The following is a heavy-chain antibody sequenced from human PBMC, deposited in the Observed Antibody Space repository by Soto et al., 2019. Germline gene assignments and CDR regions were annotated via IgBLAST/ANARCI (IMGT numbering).Heavy chain of an antibody. V-gene: IGHV4-59*01. CDR2: IYYSGST. CDR3: ARVASGYDRYPYYFDY. Sequence: PSETLSLTCTVSGGSMNSYYWSWIRQPPGKGLEWIGYIYYSGSTSYNPSLKSRVTISVDTSKNQFSLKLSSVTAADTAVYYCARVASGYDRYPYYFDYWGQGTLDTVSS. J-gene: IGHJ4*02. CDR1: GGSMNSYY. D-gene: IGHD5-12*01.